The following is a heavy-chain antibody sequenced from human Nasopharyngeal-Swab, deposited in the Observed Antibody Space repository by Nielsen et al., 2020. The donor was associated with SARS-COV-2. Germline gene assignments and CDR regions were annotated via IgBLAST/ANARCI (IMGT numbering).Heavy chain of an antibody. CDR3: ARDDGYCSSTSCYSVGMDV. J-gene: IGHJ6*02. Sequence: SETLSLTCTVSGGSISSYYWSWIRQPPGKGLEWIGYIYYSGSTYYNPSLKSRVTISVDTSKNQFSLKLSSVTAADTAVYYCARDDGYCSSTSCYSVGMDVWGQGTTVTVSS. CDR1: GGSISSYY. CDR2: IYYSGST. D-gene: IGHD2-2*03. V-gene: IGHV4-59*12.